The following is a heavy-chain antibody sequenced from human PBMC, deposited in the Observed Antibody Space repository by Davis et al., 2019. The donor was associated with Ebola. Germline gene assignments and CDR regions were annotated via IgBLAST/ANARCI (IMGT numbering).Heavy chain of an antibody. Sequence: GSLRLSCAASGFTFSSYSMNWVRQAPGKGLEWVSSISSSSSYIYYADSVKGRFTISRDNTKNSLYLQMNSLRAEDTAVYYCARDLAAVAGDYFDYWGQGTLVTVSS. D-gene: IGHD6-19*01. V-gene: IGHV3-21*01. CDR3: ARDLAAVAGDYFDY. J-gene: IGHJ4*02. CDR1: GFTFSSYS. CDR2: ISSSSSYI.